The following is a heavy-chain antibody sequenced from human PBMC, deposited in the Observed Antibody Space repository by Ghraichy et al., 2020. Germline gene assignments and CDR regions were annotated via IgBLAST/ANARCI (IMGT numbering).Heavy chain of an antibody. V-gene: IGHV1-69*06. Sequence: SVKVSCKAPGGTFSIYAFSWVRQAPGQGLEWMGGIIPISGTTYYAQKLQGRVTITADKSTSTVYMDLSSLRSDDTAVYYCARSPELGSYYFDDWGQGTLVTVSS. CDR2: IIPISGTT. CDR3: ARSPELGSYYFDD. J-gene: IGHJ4*02. CDR1: GGTFSIYA. D-gene: IGHD7-27*01.